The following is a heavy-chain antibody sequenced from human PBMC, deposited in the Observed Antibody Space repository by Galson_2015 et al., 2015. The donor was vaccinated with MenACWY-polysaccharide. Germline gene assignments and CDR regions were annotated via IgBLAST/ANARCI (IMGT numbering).Heavy chain of an antibody. Sequence: SVKVSCKASGYSFSSYDINWVRQPTGQGLEWMGWMNPNSGNTGYAQKFQGRVTMTRNTSVGIAYMELSSLRSEDTAVYYCARGGKYYYDSSGYLNWFDPWGQGTLVTVSS. CDR1: GYSFSSYD. D-gene: IGHD3-22*01. CDR2: MNPNSGNT. CDR3: ARGGKYYYDSSGYLNWFDP. V-gene: IGHV1-8*01. J-gene: IGHJ5*02.